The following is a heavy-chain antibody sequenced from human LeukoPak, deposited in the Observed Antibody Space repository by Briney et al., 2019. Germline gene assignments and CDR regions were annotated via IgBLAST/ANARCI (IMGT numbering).Heavy chain of an antibody. CDR3: ARGALRYFDWLLGY. J-gene: IGHJ4*02. CDR1: GFAFDDYG. D-gene: IGHD3-9*01. V-gene: IGHV3-20*04. Sequence: GGSLRLSCAASGFAFDDYGVSWVRQASGKGLEWVSGINWNGGSTGYADSVKGRFTISRDNAKNSLYLQMNSLRAEDTALYYCARGALRYFDWLLGYWGQETLVTVSS. CDR2: INWNGGST.